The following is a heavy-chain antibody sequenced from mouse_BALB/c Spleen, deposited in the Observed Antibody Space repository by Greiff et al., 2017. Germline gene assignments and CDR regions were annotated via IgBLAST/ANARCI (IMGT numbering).Heavy chain of an antibody. J-gene: IGHJ4*01. Sequence: QVQLQQSGPGLVAPSQSLSITCTVSGFSLTSYGVHWVRQPPGKGLEWLGVIWAGGSTNYNSALMSRLSISKDNSKSQVFLKMNSLQTDDTAMYYCARDESGNYGYDGGYAMDYWGQGTSVTVSS. CDR3: ARDESGNYGYDGGYAMDY. CDR2: IWAGGST. D-gene: IGHD2-2*01. V-gene: IGHV2-9*02. CDR1: GFSLTSYG.